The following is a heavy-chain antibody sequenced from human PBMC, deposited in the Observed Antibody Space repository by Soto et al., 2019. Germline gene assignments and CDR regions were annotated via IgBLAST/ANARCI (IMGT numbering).Heavy chain of an antibody. CDR1: GGSIGSGGYY. CDR2: IYHTGTT. Sequence: PSETLSLTCTVSGGSIGSGGYYWSWIRQYPGKGLEWIGYIYHTGTTYYSPSLKSRVTISVDKSKNQFSLKLSSVTAADTAVYYCARSDSSSWYVYYFDYWGQGTLVTVSS. D-gene: IGHD6-13*01. CDR3: ARSDSSSWYVYYFDY. J-gene: IGHJ4*02. V-gene: IGHV4-30-2*06.